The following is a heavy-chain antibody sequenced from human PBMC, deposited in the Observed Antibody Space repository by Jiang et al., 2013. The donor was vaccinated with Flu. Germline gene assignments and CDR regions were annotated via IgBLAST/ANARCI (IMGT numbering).Heavy chain of an antibody. CDR2: IRYDGSNK. Sequence: SCAASGFTFSSYGMHWVRQAPGKGLEWVAFIRYDGSNKYYADSVKGRFTISRDNSKNTLYLQMNSLRAEDTAVYYCAKDWARYCSGGSCYPGAFDIWGQGTMVTVSS. CDR1: GFTFSSYG. D-gene: IGHD2-15*01. J-gene: IGHJ3*02. V-gene: IGHV3-30*02. CDR3: AKDWARYCSGGSCYPGAFDI.